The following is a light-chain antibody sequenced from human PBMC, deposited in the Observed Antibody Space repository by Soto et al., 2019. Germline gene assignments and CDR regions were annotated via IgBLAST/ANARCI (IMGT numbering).Light chain of an antibody. Sequence: QSVLTQPASWSGSPGQSITISCTGTSSDVGGYNYVSWYQQHPGKAPKLMIYDVSNRPSGVSNRFSGSKSGNTASLTISGLQAEDEADYYCSSYTSSSTLFYVFGTGTKVTVL. CDR2: DVS. V-gene: IGLV2-14*01. J-gene: IGLJ1*01. CDR3: SSYTSSSTLFYV. CDR1: SSDVGGYNY.